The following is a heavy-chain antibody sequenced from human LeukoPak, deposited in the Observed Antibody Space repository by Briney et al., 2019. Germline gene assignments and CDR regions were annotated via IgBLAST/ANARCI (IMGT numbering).Heavy chain of an antibody. J-gene: IGHJ6*04. CDR2: ISSSGNTI. Sequence: GGPLTLSCAASGFTFSSYEMNWLRQAPGKGLEGVSYISSSGNTIYYADSVKGRFTISRDNAKNSLYLQMNSLRAEDTAVYYCAELGITMIGGVWGKGTTVTISS. D-gene: IGHD3-10*02. V-gene: IGHV3-48*03. CDR3: AELGITMIGGV. CDR1: GFTFSSYE.